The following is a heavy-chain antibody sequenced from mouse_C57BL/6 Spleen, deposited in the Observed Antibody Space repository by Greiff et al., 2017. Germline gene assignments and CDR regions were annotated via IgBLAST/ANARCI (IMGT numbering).Heavy chain of an antibody. J-gene: IGHJ3*01. CDR1: GYTFTDYE. CDR3: TRYYYGSSYESY. Sequence: QVQLQQSGAELVRPGASVTLSCKASGYTFTDYEMHWVKQTPVHGLEWIGAIDPETGGTAYNQKFKGKAILTADKSSSTAYMELRSLTSEDSAVYYCTRYYYGSSYESYWGQGTLVTVSA. D-gene: IGHD1-1*01. CDR2: IDPETGGT. V-gene: IGHV1-15*01.